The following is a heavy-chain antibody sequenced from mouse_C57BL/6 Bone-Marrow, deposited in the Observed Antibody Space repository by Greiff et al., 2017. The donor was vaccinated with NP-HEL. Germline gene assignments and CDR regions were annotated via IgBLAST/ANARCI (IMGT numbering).Heavy chain of an antibody. CDR2: INPSNGGT. D-gene: IGHD1-1*01. V-gene: IGHV1-53*01. CDR1: GYTFTSYW. CDR3: AREGDYGSSSWFAY. Sequence: QVQLKQPGTELVKPGASVKLSCKASGYTFTSYWMHWVKQRPGQGLEWIGNINPSNGGTNYNEKFKIKATLTVDKSSSTAYMQLSSLTSEDSAVYYFAREGDYGSSSWFAYWGQGTLVTVSA. J-gene: IGHJ3*01.